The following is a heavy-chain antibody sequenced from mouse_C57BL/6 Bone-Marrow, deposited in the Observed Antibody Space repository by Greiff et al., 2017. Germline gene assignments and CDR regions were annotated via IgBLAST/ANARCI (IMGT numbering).Heavy chain of an antibody. CDR3: AREREYYGYFDY. CDR2: ISDGGSYT. CDR1: GFTFSSYA. J-gene: IGHJ2*01. Sequence: EVKLMESGGGLVKPGGSLKLSCAASGFTFSSYAMSWVRQTPEKRLEWVATISDGGSYTYYPDNVKGRFTISRDNAKNNLYLQMSHRKSEDTAMYYCAREREYYGYFDYWGQGTTLTVSS. D-gene: IGHD1-1*01. V-gene: IGHV5-4*01.